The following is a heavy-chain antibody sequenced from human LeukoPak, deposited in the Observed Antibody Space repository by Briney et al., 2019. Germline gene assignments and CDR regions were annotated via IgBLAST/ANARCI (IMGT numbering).Heavy chain of an antibody. CDR2: INHSGST. D-gene: IGHD2-8*01. V-gene: IGHV4-34*01. J-gene: IGHJ4*02. CDR1: GGSFSGYC. CDR3: ARGRGVLMVYAITGQSPFDY. Sequence: SETLSLTCAVYGGSFSGYCWSWIRQPPGKGLEWIGEINHSGSTNYNPSLKSQVTISVDTSKNQFSLKLSSVTAADTAVYYCARGRGVLMVYAITGQSPFDYWGQGTLVTVSS.